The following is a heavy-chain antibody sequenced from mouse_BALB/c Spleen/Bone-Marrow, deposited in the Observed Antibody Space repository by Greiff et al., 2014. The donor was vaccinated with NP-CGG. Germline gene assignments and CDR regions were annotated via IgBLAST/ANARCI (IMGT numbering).Heavy chain of an antibody. CDR2: IYPGDGDT. Sequence: VQGVESGAELARPGASVKLSCKASGYTFTSYWMQWVKQRPGQGLEWIGAIYPGDGDTRYTQKFKGKATLTADKSSSTAYMQLSSLASEDSAVYYCARGAPGDYWGQGTTLTVSS. J-gene: IGHJ2*01. CDR1: GYTFTSYW. CDR3: ARGAPGDY. V-gene: IGHV1-87*01.